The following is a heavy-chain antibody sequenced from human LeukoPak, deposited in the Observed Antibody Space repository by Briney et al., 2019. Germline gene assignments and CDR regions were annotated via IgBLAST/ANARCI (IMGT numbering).Heavy chain of an antibody. Sequence: SETLSLTCTVSGGSISRYYWSWIRQPAGKGLEWIGRIYSSGSTTYNPSLKSRVTMSVDTSMNQFSLQLSSVTAADTAVYYCARGLWSSSAVGNWFDPWGQGTLVTVSS. D-gene: IGHD6-6*01. J-gene: IGHJ5*02. CDR2: IYSSGST. CDR3: ARGLWSSSAVGNWFDP. V-gene: IGHV4-4*07. CDR1: GGSISRYY.